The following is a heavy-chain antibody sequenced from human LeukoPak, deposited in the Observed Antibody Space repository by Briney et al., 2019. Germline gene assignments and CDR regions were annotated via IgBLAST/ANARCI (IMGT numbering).Heavy chain of an antibody. CDR1: GGSVSSGSYY. CDR2: IYYSGST. CDR3: ARDRGSGPDY. J-gene: IGHJ4*02. Sequence: SETLSLTCTVSGGSVSSGSYYWSWIRQPPGKGLEWIGYIYYSGSTNYNPSLKSRVTISVDTSKNQFSLKLSSVTAADTAVYYCARDRGSGPDYWGQGTLVTVSS. D-gene: IGHD6-19*01. V-gene: IGHV4-61*01.